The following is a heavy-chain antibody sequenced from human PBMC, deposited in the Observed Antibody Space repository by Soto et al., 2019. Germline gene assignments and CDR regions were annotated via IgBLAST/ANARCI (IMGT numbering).Heavy chain of an antibody. CDR3: ARLLPLQPSFAT. CDR2: YHPRGGTT. Sequence: QVQLVQSGAELKKPGASVRISCTASGYTFTDHYLHWVRQAPGQGLEWVGIYHPRGGTTTYAQKFEARVPMTGATSRTTGNWELSDLSSTATAVFFWARLLPLQPSFATGGQGTLV. CDR1: GYTFTDHY. D-gene: IGHD2-15*01. J-gene: IGHJ4*02. V-gene: IGHV1-46*01.